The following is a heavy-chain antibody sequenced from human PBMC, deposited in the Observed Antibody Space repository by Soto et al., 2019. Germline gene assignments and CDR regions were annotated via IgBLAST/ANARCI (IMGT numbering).Heavy chain of an antibody. J-gene: IGHJ4*02. Sequence: GGSLRLSCAASGFTFSSYSMNWVRQAPGKGLEWVSYISSSSSTIYYADSVKGRFTISRDNAKNSLYLQMNSLRAEDTAVYYCARGSYRPYFDYWGQGTLVTVSS. V-gene: IGHV3-48*01. CDR2: ISSSSSTI. CDR3: ARGSYRPYFDY. D-gene: IGHD3-16*02. CDR1: GFTFSSYS.